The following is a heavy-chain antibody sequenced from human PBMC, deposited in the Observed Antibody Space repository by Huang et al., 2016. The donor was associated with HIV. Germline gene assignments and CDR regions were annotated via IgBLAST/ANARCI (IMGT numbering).Heavy chain of an antibody. CDR2: ISYDGSSG. Sequence: QVQLVESGGGVVQPGRSLRLSCVASGFTFNNFGMYWVRQAPGKGLEWLAVISYDGSSGRYSESVKGRFTISRDNPMDTLYLQMNSLRPDDTAVYYCAKESRWYSDLDNWGQGTLVTVSS. V-gene: IGHV3-30*18. J-gene: IGHJ4*02. CDR3: AKESRWYSDLDN. CDR1: GFTFNNFG. D-gene: IGHD2-15*01.